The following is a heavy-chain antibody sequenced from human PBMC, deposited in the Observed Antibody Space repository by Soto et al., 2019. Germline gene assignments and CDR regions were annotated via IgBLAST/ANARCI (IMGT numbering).Heavy chain of an antibody. D-gene: IGHD1-26*01. CDR1: GGSISSGGYY. CDR3: AGGVGALPYFDY. Sequence: QVQLQESGPGLVKPSQTLSLTCTVSGGSISSGGYYWSWICQHPGKGLEWIGYIYYSGSTYYNPSLKSRVTISVDTSKNQFSLKLSSVTAADTAVYYCAGGVGALPYFDYWGQGTLVTVSS. J-gene: IGHJ4*02. V-gene: IGHV4-31*03. CDR2: IYYSGST.